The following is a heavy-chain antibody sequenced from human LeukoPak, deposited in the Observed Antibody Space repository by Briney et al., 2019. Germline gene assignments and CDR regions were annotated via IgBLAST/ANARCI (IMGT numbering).Heavy chain of an antibody. J-gene: IGHJ4*02. Sequence: GGSLRLSCAASGFTFSSYWMTWVRQAPGKGLEWVANIKHNGDELNYVDSVEDRFTVSRDNAKNSLYLHMTGLRAEDTAVYYCARELRTFDSWGQGTLVTVSS. CDR3: ARELRTFDS. D-gene: IGHD3-16*01. CDR2: IKHNGDEL. V-gene: IGHV3-7*01. CDR1: GFTFSSYW.